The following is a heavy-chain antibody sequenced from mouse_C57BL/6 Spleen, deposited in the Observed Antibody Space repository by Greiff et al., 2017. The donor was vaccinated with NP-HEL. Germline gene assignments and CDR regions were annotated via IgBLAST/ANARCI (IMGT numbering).Heavy chain of an antibody. Sequence: VQLQQPGAELVKPGASVKLSCKASGYTFTSYWMQWVKQRPGQGLEWIGEIDPSDSYTNYNQKFKGKATLTVDTSSSSAYMQLSSLTSDAAAVYSCASGAYYSKHFDVWGTGTTVTVSS. CDR3: ASGAYYSKHFDV. J-gene: IGHJ1*03. CDR1: GYTFTSYW. CDR2: IDPSDSYT. D-gene: IGHD2-5*01. V-gene: IGHV1-50*01.